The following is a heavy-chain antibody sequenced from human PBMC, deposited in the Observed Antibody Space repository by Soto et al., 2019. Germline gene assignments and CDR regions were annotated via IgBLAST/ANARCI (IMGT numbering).Heavy chain of an antibody. J-gene: IGHJ3*02. V-gene: IGHV3-21*01. CDR2: ISSSSSYI. CDR1: GFTFSSYS. Sequence: GGSLRLSCAASGFTFSSYSMNWVRQAPGKGLEWVSSISSSSSYIYYADSVKGRFTISRDNAKNSLYLQMNSLRAEDTAVYYCASTVNSSGYYYDNSLFFTFAFDIWGQGTMVTVSS. D-gene: IGHD3-22*01. CDR3: ASTVNSSGYYYDNSLFFTFAFDI.